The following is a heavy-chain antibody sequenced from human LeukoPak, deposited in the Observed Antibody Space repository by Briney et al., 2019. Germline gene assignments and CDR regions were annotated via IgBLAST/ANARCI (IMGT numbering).Heavy chain of an antibody. J-gene: IGHJ4*02. V-gene: IGHV3-33*01. CDR1: GITFRSYG. CDR3: VRDLDSYFDY. CDR2: ISYDGSDK. Sequence: GSLRLSCAVSGITFRSYGMHWVRQAPGKGLEWVAVISYDGSDKYFADSVKGRSTISRDNSKNTLYLQMNSLRAEDTAVYYCVRDLDSYFDYWGQGTLVTVSS.